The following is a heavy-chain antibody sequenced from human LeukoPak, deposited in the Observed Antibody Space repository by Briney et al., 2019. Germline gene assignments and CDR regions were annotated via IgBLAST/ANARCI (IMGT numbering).Heavy chain of an antibody. V-gene: IGHV4-34*01. CDR2: INHSGST. D-gene: IGHD1-26*01. CDR1: GGSFSGYY. Sequence: NSSETLSLTCAVYGGSFSGYYWSWIRQPPGKGLEWIGEINHSGSTNYNLSLKSRVTISVDTSKNQFSLKLSSVTAADTAVYYCARVGPRGRIVGAPFDYWGQGTLVTVSS. CDR3: ARVGPRGRIVGAPFDY. J-gene: IGHJ4*02.